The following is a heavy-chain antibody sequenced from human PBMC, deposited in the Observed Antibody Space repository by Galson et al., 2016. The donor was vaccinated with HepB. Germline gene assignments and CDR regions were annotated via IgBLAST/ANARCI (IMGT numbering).Heavy chain of an antibody. D-gene: IGHD4-11*01. CDR3: ARAKFDYSDYEAADY. V-gene: IGHV3-30-3*01. CDR2: ISFDGRNK. Sequence: SLRLSCAASGFTFSSYAMHWVRQAPGKGLEWVAVISFDGRNKYYADSVKGRFTISRDNSKNTLYLQMNSLRAEDTAVYYCARAKFDYSDYEAADYWGQGTLVTVSS. J-gene: IGHJ4*02. CDR1: GFTFSSYA.